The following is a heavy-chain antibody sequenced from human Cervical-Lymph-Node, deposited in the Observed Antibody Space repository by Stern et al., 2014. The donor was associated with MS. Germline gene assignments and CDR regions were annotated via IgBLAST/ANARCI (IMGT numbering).Heavy chain of an antibody. CDR1: GYKFSIYW. CDR2: IYPGDSAT. D-gene: IGHD1-14*01. J-gene: IGHJ4*02. Sequence: VQLVQSGAELIRPGESLKISCKGSGYKFSIYWIAWVRQMPGKGLEWMGIIYPGDSATRYSPSFQGQVTMSADKSTSTAYLQWSSLNASDTALYFGARQTTAWASDVWGQGTLVT. CDR3: ARQTTAWASDV. V-gene: IGHV5-51*01.